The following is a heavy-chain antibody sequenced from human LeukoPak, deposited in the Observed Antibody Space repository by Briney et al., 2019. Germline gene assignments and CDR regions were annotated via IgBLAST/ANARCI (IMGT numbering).Heavy chain of an antibody. CDR3: ARDAVDTANAV. J-gene: IGHJ6*02. D-gene: IGHD5-18*01. CDR2: ISSDGSSK. Sequence: QAGRSLRLSCAASGFTFSSNAMHWVRQAPGKGLEWVASISSDGSSKYYADSVKGRFTISRDNSKNTLYLQMNSLRAEDTAVYYCARDAVDTANAVWGQGTTVTVSS. V-gene: IGHV3-30*03. CDR1: GFTFSSNA.